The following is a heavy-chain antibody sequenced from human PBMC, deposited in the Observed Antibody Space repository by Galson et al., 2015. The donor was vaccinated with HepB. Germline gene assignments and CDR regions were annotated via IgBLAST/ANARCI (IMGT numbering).Heavy chain of an antibody. CDR2: MNPNSGNT. CDR1: GYTFTSYD. J-gene: IGHJ4*02. Sequence: SVKVSCKASGYTFTSYDINWVRQATGQGLEWMGWMNPNSGNTGYAQKFQGRVTMTRNTSISAAYMELSSLKSEDTAVYYCVRGLMVAAAIEYWGQGTLVTVSS. D-gene: IGHD2-15*01. CDR3: VRGLMVAAAIEY. V-gene: IGHV1-8*01.